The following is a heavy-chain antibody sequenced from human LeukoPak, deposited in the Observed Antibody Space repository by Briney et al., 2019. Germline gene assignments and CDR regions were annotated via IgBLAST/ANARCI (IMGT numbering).Heavy chain of an antibody. Sequence: SETLSLTCTVSGGSISSYYWSWIRRPPGKGLEWIGYIYYSGSTNYNPSLKSRVTISVDTSKNQFSLKLSSVTAADTAVYYCASSRGDSSSWYADRGQGTLLTVSS. J-gene: IGHJ4*02. CDR3: ASSRGDSSSWYAD. D-gene: IGHD6-13*01. CDR2: IYYSGST. CDR1: GGSISSYY. V-gene: IGHV4-59*01.